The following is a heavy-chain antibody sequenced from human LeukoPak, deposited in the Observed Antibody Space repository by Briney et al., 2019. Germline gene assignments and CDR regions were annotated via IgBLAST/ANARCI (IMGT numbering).Heavy chain of an antibody. CDR1: GYTFTGYY. V-gene: IGHV1-2*02. CDR3: ARDRGYLGERPLGMGFGYLDY. J-gene: IGHJ4*02. CDR2: INPDSGAT. D-gene: IGHD3-16*01. Sequence: ASVRVSCKASGYTFTGYYIHWVRQAPGQGPEWMGWINPDSGATKYAQKFEGRVTFTRDTSTTTAYMDLHRLRSDDTAVYYCARDRGYLGERPLGMGFGYLDYWGQGPLVIVSS.